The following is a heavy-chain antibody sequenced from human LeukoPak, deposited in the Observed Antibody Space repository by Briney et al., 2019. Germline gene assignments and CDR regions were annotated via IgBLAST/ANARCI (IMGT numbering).Heavy chain of an antibody. D-gene: IGHD3-9*01. J-gene: IGHJ4*02. CDR3: AKAYILTYYFDY. Sequence: GGSLRLSCAASGFTFSNAWMSWVRQAPGKGLEWVGRIKSKTDGGTTDYAAPVKGRFTISRDNSKNTLYLQMNSLRAEDTAVYYCAKAYILTYYFDYWGQGTLVTVSS. CDR1: GFTFSNAW. CDR2: IKSKTDGGTT. V-gene: IGHV3-15*01.